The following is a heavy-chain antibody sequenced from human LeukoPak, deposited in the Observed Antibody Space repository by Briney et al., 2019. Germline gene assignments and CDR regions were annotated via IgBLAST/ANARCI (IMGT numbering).Heavy chain of an antibody. CDR3: ARGIPTTQYSSSWYYFDY. CDR2: ISSSSSYI. J-gene: IGHJ4*02. CDR1: GFIFSSYG. V-gene: IGHV3-21*01. Sequence: GGSLRLSCAASGFIFSSYGMNWVRQAPGKGLEWVSSISSSSSYIYYADSVKGRFTISRDNAKNSLYLQMNSLRAEDTAVYYCARGIPTTQYSSSWYYFDYWGQGTLVTVSS. D-gene: IGHD6-13*01.